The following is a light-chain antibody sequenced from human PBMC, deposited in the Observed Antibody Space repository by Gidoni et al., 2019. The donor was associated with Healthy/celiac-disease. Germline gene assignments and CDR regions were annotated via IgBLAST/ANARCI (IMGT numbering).Light chain of an antibody. Sequence: QSVLTQPPSASGTHGQRVTISCSGSSSNIGSNYVYWYQQVPGTAPKLLIYSNNQRPSGVPDRFSGSKSGTSASLAISGLRSEDEADYYCAAWDDSLSGWVFGGGTKLTV. CDR2: SNN. V-gene: IGLV1-47*02. CDR1: SSNIGSNY. CDR3: AAWDDSLSGWV. J-gene: IGLJ3*02.